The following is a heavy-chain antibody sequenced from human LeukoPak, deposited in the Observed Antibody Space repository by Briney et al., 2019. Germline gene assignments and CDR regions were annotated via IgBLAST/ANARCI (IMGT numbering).Heavy chain of an antibody. D-gene: IGHD5-12*01. V-gene: IGHV3-48*04. Sequence: GALRLSCAASGFTFSKYNMNWVRQAPGKGLEWVSYISSGSTTIKYADSVKGRFTISRDNARNSLFLQMNTLRAEDTAVYYCARRVREDVVPKYYYYYMDVWGKGTTVTVSS. CDR1: GFTFSKYN. CDR3: ARRVREDVVPKYYYYYMDV. CDR2: ISSGSTTI. J-gene: IGHJ6*03.